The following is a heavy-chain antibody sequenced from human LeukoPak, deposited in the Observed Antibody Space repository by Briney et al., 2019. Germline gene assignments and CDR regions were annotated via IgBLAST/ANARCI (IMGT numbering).Heavy chain of an antibody. V-gene: IGHV3-21*01. J-gene: IGHJ5*02. CDR1: GFTFSSYS. D-gene: IGHD5-24*01. Sequence: GGSLRLSCAASGFTFSSYSMNWVRQAPGKGLEWVSSISSSSSYIYYADSVKGRFTISRDNAKNSLYLQMNSLRAEDTAVYYCASLQTDPTIVNGSWGQGTLVTVSS. CDR3: ASLQTDPTIVNGS. CDR2: ISSSSSYI.